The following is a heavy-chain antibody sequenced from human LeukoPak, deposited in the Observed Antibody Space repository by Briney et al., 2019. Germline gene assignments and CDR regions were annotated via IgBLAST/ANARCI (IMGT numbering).Heavy chain of an antibody. D-gene: IGHD6-19*01. J-gene: IGHJ6*03. CDR1: GYTFTGYY. V-gene: IGHV1-2*02. CDR3: ARDRGSGWYYYYYMDV. CDR2: INPNSGGT. Sequence: ASVKASCKASGYTFTGYYMHWVRQAPGQGLEWMGWINPNSGGTNYAQRFQGRVTMTRDTSISTAYMELSRLRSDDTAVYYCARDRGSGWYYYYYMDVWGKGTTVTVSS.